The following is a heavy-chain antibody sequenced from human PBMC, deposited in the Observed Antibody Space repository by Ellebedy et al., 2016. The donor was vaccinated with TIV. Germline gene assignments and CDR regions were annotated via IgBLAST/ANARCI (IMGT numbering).Heavy chain of an antibody. J-gene: IGHJ4*02. CDR3: ARGGAGFDSMNRELSFDS. CDR1: GLNFEDHA. CDR2: LNWNSVKA. Sequence: SLKISXVGSGLNFEDHAMHWVRQVPGKGLEWVSGLNWNSVKAGYADSVKGRFTISRDDAENSLFLQMNSLRDEDTAVYYCARGGAGFDSMNRELSFDSWGQGTLVTVSS. D-gene: IGHD1-26*01. V-gene: IGHV3-9*01.